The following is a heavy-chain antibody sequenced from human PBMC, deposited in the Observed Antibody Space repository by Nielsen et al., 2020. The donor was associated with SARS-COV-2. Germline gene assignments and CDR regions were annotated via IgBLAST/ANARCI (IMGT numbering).Heavy chain of an antibody. Sequence: GGSLRLSCAASGFTFSSYGMHWVRQAPGKGLEWVAVISYDGSNKYYADSVKGRFTISRDNSKNTLYLQMNSLRAEDTAVYYCARSLLPFYYYGMDVWGQGTTVTVSS. J-gene: IGHJ6*02. CDR2: ISYDGSNK. V-gene: IGHV3-30*19. CDR3: ARSLLPFYYYGMDV. CDR1: GFTFSSYG. D-gene: IGHD2-15*01.